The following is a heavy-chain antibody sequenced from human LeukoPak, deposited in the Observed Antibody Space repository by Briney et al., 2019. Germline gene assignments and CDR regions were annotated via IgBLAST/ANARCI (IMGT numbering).Heavy chain of an antibody. J-gene: IGHJ4*02. CDR3: AKDGGIFGVVIHYSYFDY. CDR1: GFTFSSYG. D-gene: IGHD3-3*01. Sequence: GGSLRLSCAASGFTFSSYGMHWVRQAPGKGLEWVAFIRYDGSNKYYADSVKGRFTISRDNSKNTLYLQMNSLRAEDTAVYYCAKDGGIFGVVIHYSYFDYWGQGTLVTVSS. CDR2: IRYDGSNK. V-gene: IGHV3-30*02.